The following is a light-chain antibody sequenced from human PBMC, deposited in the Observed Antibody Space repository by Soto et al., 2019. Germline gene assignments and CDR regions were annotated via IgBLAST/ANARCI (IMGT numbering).Light chain of an antibody. CDR1: QGISNN. Sequence: DIQMTQSPSSLSASVGDRVTITCRASQGISNNLAWYQQKPGKVPKLLIYVASTLPSGVPSRFSGSGSGTDFTLTISSLQPEDAATYYCQKYNSAPRTFGQGTKVEIK. V-gene: IGKV1-27*01. CDR3: QKYNSAPRT. J-gene: IGKJ1*01. CDR2: VAS.